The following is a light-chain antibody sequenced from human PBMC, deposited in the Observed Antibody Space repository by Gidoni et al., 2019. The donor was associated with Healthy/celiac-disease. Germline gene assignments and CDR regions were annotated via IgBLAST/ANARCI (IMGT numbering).Light chain of an antibody. CDR2: DAS. J-gene: IGKJ3*01. V-gene: IGKV3-11*01. CDR1: QSVSSY. Sequence: EIVLTQSPATLSLSPGERATLSCRASQSVSSYLAWYQQKPGQAPRLLIYDASNRATGIPARFSGSGSGTDFTLTISSLEPEDFAVYYCQQRSNCPPFTFGPGTKVDIE. CDR3: QQRSNCPPFT.